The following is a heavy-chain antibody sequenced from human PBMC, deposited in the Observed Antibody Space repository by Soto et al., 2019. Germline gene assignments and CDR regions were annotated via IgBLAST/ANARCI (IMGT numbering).Heavy chain of an antibody. Sequence: SETLSLTCSVSGGSINSYWWSWIRQPAGKGLEWIGRVYSSGTADYNPSLNSRATMSVETSKNQFSLKLTSVTAADTAVYYCARDIGSYAYAEGYWGQGIQVTVSS. CDR1: GGSINSYW. V-gene: IGHV4-4*07. CDR3: ARDIGSYAYAEGY. CDR2: VYSSGTA. J-gene: IGHJ4*02. D-gene: IGHD2-2*01.